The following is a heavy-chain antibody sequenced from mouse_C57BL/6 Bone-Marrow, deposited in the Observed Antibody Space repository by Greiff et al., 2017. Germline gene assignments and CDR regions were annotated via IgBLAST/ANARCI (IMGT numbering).Heavy chain of an antibody. CDR2: FYPGSGSI. Sequence: QVQLKESGAELVKPGASVKLSCKASGYTFTEYTIHWVKQRSGQGLEWIGWFYPGSGSIKYNEKFKDKATLTADKSSSTAYMELSRLTSEDSAVDICARHSDGYYLGDYWGQGTTLTVSS. J-gene: IGHJ2*01. CDR3: ARHSDGYYLGDY. V-gene: IGHV1-62-2*01. D-gene: IGHD2-3*01. CDR1: GYTFTEYT.